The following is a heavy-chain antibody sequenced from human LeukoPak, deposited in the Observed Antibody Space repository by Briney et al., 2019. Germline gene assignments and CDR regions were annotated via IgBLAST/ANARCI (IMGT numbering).Heavy chain of an antibody. CDR3: ASMDSSSWYDPNNLPNWRDDAFDI. CDR1: GFTFSSYS. V-gene: IGHV3-21*01. Sequence: PGGSLRLSCAASGFTFSSYSMNWVRQAPGKGLEWVSSISSSSSYIYYADSVKGRFTISRDNAKNSLYLQMNSLRAEDTAVYYCASMDSSSWYDPNNLPNWRDDAFDIWGQGTMVTVSS. D-gene: IGHD6-13*01. CDR2: ISSSSSYI. J-gene: IGHJ3*02.